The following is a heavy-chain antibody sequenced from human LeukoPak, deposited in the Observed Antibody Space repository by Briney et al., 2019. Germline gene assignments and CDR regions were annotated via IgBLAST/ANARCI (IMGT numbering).Heavy chain of an antibody. CDR1: GGSISSSNW. D-gene: IGHD6-13*01. CDR2: IYHSGST. CDR3: ARGVAAAGANWFDP. V-gene: IGHV4-4*02. J-gene: IGHJ5*02. Sequence: SETLSLTCAVSGGSISSSNWWSWVRPPPGKGLEWIGEIYHSGSTNYNPSLKSRVTISVDKSKNQFSLKLSSVAAADTAVYYCARGVAAAGANWFDPWGQGTLVTVSS.